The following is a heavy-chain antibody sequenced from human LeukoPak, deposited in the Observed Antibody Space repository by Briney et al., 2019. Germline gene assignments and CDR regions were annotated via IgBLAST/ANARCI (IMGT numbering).Heavy chain of an antibody. CDR2: ISGDSSYI. D-gene: IGHD2-21*02. Sequence: GGSLKLSCAASGFTFSGSAMHWVRQAPGKGLEWVSSISGDSSYISYAESVKGRFTISRDNAKNSLSLQMNSLRAEDTAVYYCVPYHIVVVTVRTPNFGYWGQGILVTVSS. CDR3: VPYHIVVVTVRTPNFGY. J-gene: IGHJ4*02. CDR1: GFTFSGSA. V-gene: IGHV3-21*01.